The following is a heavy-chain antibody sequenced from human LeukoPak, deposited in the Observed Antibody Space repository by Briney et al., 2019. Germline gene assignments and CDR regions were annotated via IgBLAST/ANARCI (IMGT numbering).Heavy chain of an antibody. CDR3: ARGCVFDY. V-gene: IGHV4-34*01. Sequence: SETLSLTCAVYGGSFSGYYWSWIRQPPGKGLEWIGEINHSGSTNYNPSLKSRVTISVDTSKNQFSLKLSSVTAADTAVYYCARGCVFDYWGQGTLVPVSS. J-gene: IGHJ4*02. CDR2: INHSGST. CDR1: GGSFSGYY.